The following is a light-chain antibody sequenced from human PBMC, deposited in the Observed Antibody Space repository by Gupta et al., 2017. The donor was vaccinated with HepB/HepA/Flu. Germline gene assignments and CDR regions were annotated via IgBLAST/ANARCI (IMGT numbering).Light chain of an antibody. J-gene: IGKJ3*01. CDR1: QSILTY. CDR2: ATS. Sequence: DIRMTQSPSSLSASVGDRVTITCRASQSILTYLHWYQQKPGFAPKLLIYATSNLQSGVPSRFSGSGSGTDFTLTISSLQPADLATYYCQQSYSAPLTFGHGTKVDIK. V-gene: IGKV1-39*01. CDR3: QQSYSAPLT.